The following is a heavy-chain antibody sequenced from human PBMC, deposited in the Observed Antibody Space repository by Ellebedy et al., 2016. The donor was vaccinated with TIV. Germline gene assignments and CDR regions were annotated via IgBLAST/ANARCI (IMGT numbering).Heavy chain of an antibody. Sequence: SETLSLTCTVSGGSISSYYWSWIRQPPGKGLEWIGYIYYSGSTNYNPSLKSRVTISVDTSKNQFSLKLSSVTAAATAVYYCARRPYPYSSSWGDAFDIWGQGTMVTVSS. J-gene: IGHJ3*02. D-gene: IGHD6-13*01. CDR1: GGSISSYY. CDR3: ARRPYPYSSSWGDAFDI. V-gene: IGHV4-59*08. CDR2: IYYSGST.